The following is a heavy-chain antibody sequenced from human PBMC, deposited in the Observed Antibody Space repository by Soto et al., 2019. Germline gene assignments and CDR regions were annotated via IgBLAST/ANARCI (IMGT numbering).Heavy chain of an antibody. CDR1: GGTFSIYT. CDR3: ARDRDNSNWPNFDS. D-gene: IGHD6-13*01. Sequence: QVQLVQSGSEVKKPGSSVRVSCKASGGTFSIYTISWVRQAPGQGLEWMGRVIPFLDITSYSQRFQGRVTITADKSTTKAYMELSSLRSEDTAVYYCARDRDNSNWPNFDSWGQGTLVTVSS. J-gene: IGHJ4*02. CDR2: VIPFLDIT. V-gene: IGHV1-69*02.